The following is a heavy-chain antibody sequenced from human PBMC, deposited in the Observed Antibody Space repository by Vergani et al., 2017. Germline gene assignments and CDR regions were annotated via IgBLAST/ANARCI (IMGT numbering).Heavy chain of an antibody. Sequence: EVQLVQSGAEVKKPGESLKISCKGSGYSFTSYWIGWLRQMPGKGLAWMGIIYPGDSDTRYSPSFQGQVPISADKSISTAYLQWSSLKASDTARYYCARQQGGGAAAGGESWFDPWGQGTLVTVSS. V-gene: IGHV5-51*01. J-gene: IGHJ5*02. CDR1: GYSFTSYW. CDR3: ARQQGGGAAAGGESWFDP. D-gene: IGHD6-13*01. CDR2: IYPGDSDT.